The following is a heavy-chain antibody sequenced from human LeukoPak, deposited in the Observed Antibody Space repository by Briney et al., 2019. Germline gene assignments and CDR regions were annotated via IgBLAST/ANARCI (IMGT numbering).Heavy chain of an antibody. D-gene: IGHD5-18*01. CDR2: ITGSHGRT. CDR3: ARVDTAMDDAFDI. V-gene: IGHV3-23*01. CDR1: GFTFSSFA. J-gene: IGHJ3*02. Sequence: AGGSLRLSCAASGFTFSSFAMTWVRQAPGKGLEWVSSITGSHGRTYTTDSVKGRFTISRDNSKNTLYLQMNSLRAEDTAVYYCARVDTAMDDAFDIWGQGTMVTVSS.